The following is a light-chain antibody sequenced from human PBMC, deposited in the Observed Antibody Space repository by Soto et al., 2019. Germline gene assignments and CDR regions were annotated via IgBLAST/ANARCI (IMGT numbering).Light chain of an antibody. CDR1: SSDVGSYNL. CDR2: EGT. CDR3: CSYAGSSTYV. V-gene: IGLV2-23*01. Sequence: QSVLTQPASVSGSPGQSITISCTGTSSDVGSYNLVSWYQQHPGKAPMLMIYEGTKRPSGVSNRFSGSNSGNTASLTISGLQAEEEADYYCCSYAGSSTYVFGTGTKLTVL. J-gene: IGLJ1*01.